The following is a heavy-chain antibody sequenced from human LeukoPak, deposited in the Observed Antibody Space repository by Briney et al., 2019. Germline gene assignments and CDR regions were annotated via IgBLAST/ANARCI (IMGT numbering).Heavy chain of an antibody. CDR2: MYYSGTT. D-gene: IGHD3-22*01. J-gene: IGHJ4*02. V-gene: IGHV4-39*07. CDR3: ARDLVTTAEFDY. Sequence: SETLSLTCSVPGGSISSSTYYWGWIRQPPGKGLEWIGSMYYSGTTYYNPSLKSRVTISVDTSKNHFSLKLTSVTAADTAVYYCARDLVTTAEFDYWGQGTQVTVSS. CDR1: GGSISSSTYY.